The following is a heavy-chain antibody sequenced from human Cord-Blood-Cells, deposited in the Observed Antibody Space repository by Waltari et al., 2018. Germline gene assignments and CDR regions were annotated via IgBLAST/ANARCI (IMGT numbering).Heavy chain of an antibody. CDR2: IIPILGIA. CDR3: ASGGGDYGGNSGYFDY. D-gene: IGHD4-17*01. V-gene: IGHV1-69*04. Sequence: QVQLVQSGAEVKKPGSSVKVSCKDSGGTFSSYAISWVPQAPGQGLEWMGGIIPILGIANYAQKFQGRVTITADESTSTAYMELSSLRSEDTAVYYCASGGGDYGGNSGYFDYWGQGTLVTVSS. J-gene: IGHJ4*02. CDR1: GGTFSSYA.